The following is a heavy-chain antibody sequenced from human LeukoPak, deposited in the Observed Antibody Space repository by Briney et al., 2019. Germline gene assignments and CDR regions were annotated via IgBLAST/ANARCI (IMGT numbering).Heavy chain of an antibody. V-gene: IGHV1-2*06. Sequence: ASVKVSCKASGYTFTGYYMHWVRQAPGQGLGWMGRINPNSGGTNYAQKFQGRVTMTRDTSISTAYMELSRLRSDDTAVYYCARTSHYDILTSYLVYYFDYWGQGTLVTVSS. J-gene: IGHJ4*02. CDR2: INPNSGGT. CDR1: GYTFTGYY. D-gene: IGHD3-9*01. CDR3: ARTSHYDILTSYLVYYFDY.